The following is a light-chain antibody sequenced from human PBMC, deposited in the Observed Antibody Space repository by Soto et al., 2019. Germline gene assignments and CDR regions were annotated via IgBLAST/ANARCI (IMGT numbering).Light chain of an antibody. J-gene: IGLJ3*02. V-gene: IGLV2-14*01. CDR2: EVY. CDR1: SSDVGADNY. CDR3: SSYPVINPAL. Sequence: QSVLTQPASVSGSPGQSISISCTGSSSDVGADNYVAWYQQKPGKAPRLLIYEVYNRPSGFSHRFSGSKSGNTASLTISGLQPEDEADYYCSSYPVINPALFGGGTKLTVL.